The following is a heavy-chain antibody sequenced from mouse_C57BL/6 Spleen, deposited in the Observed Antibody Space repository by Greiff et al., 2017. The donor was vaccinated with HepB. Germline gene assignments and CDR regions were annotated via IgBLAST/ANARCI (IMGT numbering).Heavy chain of an antibody. CDR1: GYTFTSYW. J-gene: IGHJ3*01. V-gene: IGHV1-59*01. D-gene: IGHD1-1*01. CDR2: IDPSDSYT. CDR3: ARGAYGNCFAY. Sequence: VQLQQPGAELVRPGSSVKLSCKASGYTFTSYWMHWVKQRPGQGLEWIGVIDPSDSYTNYNQKFKGKATLTVDTSSSTAYMQLSSLTSEDSAVYYCARGAYGNCFAYWGQGTLVTVSA.